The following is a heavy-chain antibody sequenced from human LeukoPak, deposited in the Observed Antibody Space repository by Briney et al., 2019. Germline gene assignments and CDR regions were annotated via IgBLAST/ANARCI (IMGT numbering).Heavy chain of an antibody. CDR3: ARASHIGAAGLLDY. V-gene: IGHV3-53*01. Sequence: GGSLRHSRAVAGFTVSSDYMNWVRQAPEKGLEWVSVIYSGGTTFYADSVEGRFTISRDTSKNTLYLQMNSLRVEDTAVYYCARASHIGAAGLLDYWGQGSLVTVSS. D-gene: IGHD6-13*01. CDR1: GFTVSSDY. J-gene: IGHJ4*02. CDR2: IYSGGTT.